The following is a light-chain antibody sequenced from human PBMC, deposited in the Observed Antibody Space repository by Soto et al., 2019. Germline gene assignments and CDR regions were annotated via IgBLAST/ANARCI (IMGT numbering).Light chain of an antibody. CDR1: SSNIGTKT. J-gene: IGLJ2*01. Sequence: QAVLTQPPSASGTPGQRVTISCSGSSSNIGTKTVSWYQQLPGTAPILLIYSNNQRPSGVPDRFSGSKSGTSASLAITGLQSEDEGDFYCASWDDSLYGVVFGGGTKLTVL. V-gene: IGLV1-44*01. CDR2: SNN. CDR3: ASWDDSLYGVV.